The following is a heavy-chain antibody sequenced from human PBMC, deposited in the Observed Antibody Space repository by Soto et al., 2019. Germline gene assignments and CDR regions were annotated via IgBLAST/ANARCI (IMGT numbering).Heavy chain of an antibody. CDR1: GGSFSAYY. Sequence: LSLTCAVYGGSFSAYYWSWIRQPPGKGLEWIGAINQSGSTNYNPSLRSRVTISVDTSKNHFSLNLTSVTAADTAVYYCAKFKNHYYYGLDVWGQGTTVTVSS. J-gene: IGHJ6*02. CDR3: AKFKNHYYYGLDV. CDR2: INQSGST. V-gene: IGHV4-34*01.